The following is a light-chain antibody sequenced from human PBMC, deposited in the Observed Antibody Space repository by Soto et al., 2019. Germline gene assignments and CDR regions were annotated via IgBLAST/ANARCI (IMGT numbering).Light chain of an antibody. CDR3: SSYTSSSTLEV. Sequence: QSALTQPASVSGSPGQSITISCTGTSSDVGDYNYVSWYQQHPGKAPKLMIYEVSNRPSGVSNRFSGSKSGNTASLTISGLQAEDEADYYCSSYTSSSTLEVFGNGTKVTVL. V-gene: IGLV2-14*01. CDR1: SSDVGDYNY. J-gene: IGLJ1*01. CDR2: EVS.